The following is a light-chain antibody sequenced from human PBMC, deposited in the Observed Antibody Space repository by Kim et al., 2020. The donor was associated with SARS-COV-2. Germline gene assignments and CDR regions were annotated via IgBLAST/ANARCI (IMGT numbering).Light chain of an antibody. CDR1: QILSGTF. Sequence: DILLTQSPSTLSSSPGERVTLSCRASQILSGTFLAWYQQKPGQAPRLLIYGASCRDRGIPSRFSGSGSGTDFTLTISRLEPDDFAVYYCLQYGTSSKTFGQGTKVDIK. CDR3: LQYGTSSKT. J-gene: IGKJ1*01. CDR2: GAS. V-gene: IGKV3-20*01.